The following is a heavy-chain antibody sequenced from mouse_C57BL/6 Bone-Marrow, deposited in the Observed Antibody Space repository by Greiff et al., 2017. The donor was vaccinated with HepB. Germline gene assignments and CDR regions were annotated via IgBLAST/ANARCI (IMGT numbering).Heavy chain of an antibody. CDR2: IYPRSGNT. V-gene: IGHV1-81*01. CDR3: ARWGPYGSSYDYYAMDY. D-gene: IGHD1-1*01. J-gene: IGHJ4*01. CDR1: GYTFTSYG. Sequence: VKLMESGAELARPGASVKLSCKASGYTFTSYGISWVKQRTGQGLEWIGEIYPRSGNTYYNEKFKGKATLTADKSSSTAYMELRSLTSEDSAVYFCARWGPYGSSYDYYAMDYWGQGTSVTVSS.